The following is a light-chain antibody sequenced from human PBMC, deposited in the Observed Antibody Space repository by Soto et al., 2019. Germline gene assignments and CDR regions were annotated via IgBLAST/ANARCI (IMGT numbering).Light chain of an antibody. CDR3: QQGYSTPVT. J-gene: IGKJ5*01. V-gene: IGKV1-5*03. CDR1: QTISSW. Sequence: DIQMTQSPSTLSGSVGDRVTITCRASQTISSWLAWYQQKPGQAPKLLIYKASTLKSGVPSRFSGSGSGTDFTLTISSLLPEDFATYYCQQGYSTPVTFGQGTRLEIK. CDR2: KAS.